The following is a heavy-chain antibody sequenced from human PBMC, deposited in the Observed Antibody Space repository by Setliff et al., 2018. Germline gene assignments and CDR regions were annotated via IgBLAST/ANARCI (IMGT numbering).Heavy chain of an antibody. CDR2: VYYSGTT. CDR1: DFSVPSVFY. D-gene: IGHD3-3*01. V-gene: IGHV4-38-2*02. Sequence: SETLSLTCTVSDFSVPSVFYWGWIRQPPGKGLEWIASVYYSGTTYYNPSLESRVTMSVDMSKSQVSLSLTSVTAEDTAVYYCARMSGFQYIDVWDKGTTVTVSS. CDR3: ARMSGFQYIDV. J-gene: IGHJ6*03.